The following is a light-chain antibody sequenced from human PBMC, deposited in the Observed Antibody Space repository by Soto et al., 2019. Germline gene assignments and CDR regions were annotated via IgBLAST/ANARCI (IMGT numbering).Light chain of an antibody. CDR1: QNIRSY. Sequence: DIQMTQSPTSLSASVGDRVTITCRASQNIRSYLNWYQQIPGTAPNLLIYATSILQTGVPSRFSGSGTGTDFTLTINGLQPEDFATYYCQQGYTTRWTFGQGTKVEIK. J-gene: IGKJ1*01. CDR3: QQGYTTRWT. V-gene: IGKV1-39*01. CDR2: ATS.